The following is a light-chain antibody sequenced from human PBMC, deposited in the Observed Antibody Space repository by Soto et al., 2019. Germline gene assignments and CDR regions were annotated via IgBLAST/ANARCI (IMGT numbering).Light chain of an antibody. Sequence: QSVLTQPASVSGSPGQSITIACTGTSSDAGGYNHVSWYQVHPGKAPRLVIYDVSIRPPAVSDRFSGSTSGNTASLTISGLQAEDEADYYCSSYTATRTVVFGGGTQLTVL. V-gene: IGLV2-14*03. CDR3: SSYTATRTVV. CDR1: SSDAGGYNH. CDR2: DVS. J-gene: IGLJ3*02.